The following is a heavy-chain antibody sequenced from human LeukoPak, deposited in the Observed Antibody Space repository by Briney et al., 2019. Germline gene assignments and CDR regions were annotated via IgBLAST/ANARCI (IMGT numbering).Heavy chain of an antibody. CDR3: ARTLDDAFDI. CDR1: GGSISSYY. V-gene: IGHV4-59*01. Sequence: PSETLSLTCTVSGGSISSYYWSWVRQPPGKGLKWLGYIYYSGSTNYNPSPKTRVTISVDTSKNQFSLKLSSVTAADTAVYYCARTLDDAFDIWGQGTMVTVSS. CDR2: IYYSGST. J-gene: IGHJ3*02. D-gene: IGHD1-1*01.